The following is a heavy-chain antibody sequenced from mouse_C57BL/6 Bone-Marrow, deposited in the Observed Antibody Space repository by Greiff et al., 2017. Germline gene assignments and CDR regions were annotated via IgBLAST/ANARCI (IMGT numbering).Heavy chain of an antibody. CDR1: GYTFTSYW. CDR3: EREGMVKGWFAY. CDR2: IYPGSGST. V-gene: IGHV1-55*01. J-gene: IGHJ3*01. Sequence: VKLQQSGAELVKPGASVKMSCKASGYTFTSYWITWVKQRPGQGLEWIGDIYPGSGSTNYNEKFKSKATLTVDTSSSTAYMQLSSLTSEDSAVYYCEREGMVKGWFAYWGQGTLVTVSA. D-gene: IGHD2-10*02.